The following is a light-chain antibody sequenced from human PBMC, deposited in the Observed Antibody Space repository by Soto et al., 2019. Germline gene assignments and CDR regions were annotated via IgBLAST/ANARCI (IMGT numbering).Light chain of an antibody. V-gene: IGLV2-14*01. CDR3: SSYTSATTYV. CDR1: SSDVGAYNY. J-gene: IGLJ1*01. CDR2: DVS. Sequence: QSVLTQPASLSGSPGQSITISCTGTSSDVGAYNYDSWYQQYPGEAPKVIIYDVSHRPAGVSNRFSDSKSGNTASLTISGLQTQDEADYYCSSYTSATTYVFGTGTKVTVL.